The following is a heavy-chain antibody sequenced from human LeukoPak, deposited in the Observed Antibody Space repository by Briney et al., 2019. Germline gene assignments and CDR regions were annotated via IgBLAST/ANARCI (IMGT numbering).Heavy chain of an antibody. Sequence: GGSLRLSCAASGFTLTSYWMHWVRQAPGKGLVWVSRINGDATSTSYADSVKVRFTISRDNAKNTLYLQMNSLRADDTAVYYCAKDRLGAILYFDYWGQGTLVTVSS. CDR3: AKDRLGAILYFDY. CDR1: GFTLTSYW. J-gene: IGHJ4*02. CDR2: INGDATST. V-gene: IGHV3-74*01. D-gene: IGHD1-26*01.